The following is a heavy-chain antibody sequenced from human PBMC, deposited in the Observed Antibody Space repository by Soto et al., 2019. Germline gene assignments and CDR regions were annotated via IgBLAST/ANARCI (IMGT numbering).Heavy chain of an antibody. J-gene: IGHJ4*02. CDR1: GYTFTNFA. V-gene: IGHV1-3*01. D-gene: IGHD4-17*01. CDR3: PRARTTASTRQFDY. CDR2: ISAADGNT. Sequence: QVQLVQSGAEVVKPGASVKLSCKAAGYTFTNFAIHWVRQAPGQRLEWMGWISAADGNTRYSQNLQGRVTITINTYASPAYVELSRLTSEDTAVYYCPRARTTASTRQFDYWGKGTLVTVS.